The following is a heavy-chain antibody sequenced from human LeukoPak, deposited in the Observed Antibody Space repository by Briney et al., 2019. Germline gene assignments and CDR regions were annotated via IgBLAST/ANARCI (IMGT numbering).Heavy chain of an antibody. V-gene: IGHV3-7*01. CDR1: GFTLSSYW. D-gene: IGHD5-18*01. CDR2: RKQDGSER. CDR3: ASVHPKRGYSPY. J-gene: IGHJ4*02. Sequence: GGSLRLSCAASGFTLSSYWMRWVRQAPGKGLEGVANRKQDGSERCYVGSVNGRFHISRDNAKNSLYLQMNSLRAEDTSVYYCASVHPKRGYSPYWGQGTLVTVSS.